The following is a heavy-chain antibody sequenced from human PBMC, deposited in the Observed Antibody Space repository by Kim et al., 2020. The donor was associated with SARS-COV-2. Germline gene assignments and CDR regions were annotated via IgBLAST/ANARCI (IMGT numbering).Heavy chain of an antibody. V-gene: IGHV3-30*02. J-gene: IGHJ5*02. D-gene: IGHD4-17*01. CDR3: AKGHSYGDPSWFDP. Sequence: DSVKGRFTISRDNSKNTLYLQMNSLRAEDTAVYYCAKGHSYGDPSWFDPWGQGTLVTVSS.